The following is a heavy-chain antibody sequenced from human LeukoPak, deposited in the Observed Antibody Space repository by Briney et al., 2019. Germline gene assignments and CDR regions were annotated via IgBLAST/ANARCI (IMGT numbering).Heavy chain of an antibody. D-gene: IGHD1-26*01. CDR3: AKGGKWDVTPFDY. CDR2: ISYDGSKK. V-gene: IGHV3-30*04. J-gene: IGHJ4*02. Sequence: GGSLRLSCAASGFTFSSYAMHWVRQAPGKGLEWVAVISYDGSKKYYADSVKGRFTISRDNSKNTLYLQVNSLRAEDTAVYYCAKGGKWDVTPFDYWGQGTLVTVSS. CDR1: GFTFSSYA.